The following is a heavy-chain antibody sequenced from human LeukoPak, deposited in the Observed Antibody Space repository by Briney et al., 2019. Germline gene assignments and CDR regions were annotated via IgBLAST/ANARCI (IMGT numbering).Heavy chain of an antibody. CDR3: AKILHGQWSENYFDY. V-gene: IGHV3-23*01. D-gene: IGHD2-15*01. J-gene: IGHJ4*02. Sequence: HSGGSLRLSCAASGFTFYSYAMSWVRQAPGKGLEWVSAISGSGDNTYYADSVKGRFTTSRDNAKNSLDLQMNSLRAEDTALYYCAKILHGQWSENYFDYWGQGTLVTVSS. CDR2: ISGSGDNT. CDR1: GFTFYSYA.